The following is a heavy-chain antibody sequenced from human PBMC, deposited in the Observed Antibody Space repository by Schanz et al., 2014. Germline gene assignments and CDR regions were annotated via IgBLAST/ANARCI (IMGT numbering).Heavy chain of an antibody. V-gene: IGHV3-33*08. CDR2: IWYNGSNK. CDR3: ARDRVGASSYFDY. Sequence: QVQLVESGGGVAQPGRSLRLSCAASGFTFSSYAMHWVRQAPGKGLEWVAVIWYNGSNKYYADSVRGRFTISRDNSKNTLYLQMNNLRAEDTAVYYCARDRVGASSYFDYWGQGTLVTVSS. D-gene: IGHD1-26*01. CDR1: GFTFSSYA. J-gene: IGHJ4*02.